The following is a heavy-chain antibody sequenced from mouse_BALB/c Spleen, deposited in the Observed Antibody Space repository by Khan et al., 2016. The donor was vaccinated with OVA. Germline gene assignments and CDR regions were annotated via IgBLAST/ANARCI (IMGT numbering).Heavy chain of an antibody. J-gene: IGHJ3*01. CDR2: INPNNGVT. Sequence: QVQLKQSGADLVKPGASVRLSCKASGYTFTSYYLYWVKQRPGQGLEWIGDINPNNGVTNFNEKFKNKATLTVDKSSSTAYMQLSSLTSEDSAVYYCTRSGYGAFAYWGQGTLVTVSA. D-gene: IGHD1-1*02. CDR1: GYTFTSYY. CDR3: TRSGYGAFAY. V-gene: IGHV1S81*02.